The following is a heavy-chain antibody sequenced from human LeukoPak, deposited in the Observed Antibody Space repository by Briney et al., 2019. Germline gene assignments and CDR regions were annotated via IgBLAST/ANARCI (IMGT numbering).Heavy chain of an antibody. CDR2: ISGSGGST. V-gene: IGHV3-23*01. CDR3: ANESPHFDY. J-gene: IGHJ4*02. CDR1: GVTFSSYA. Sequence: GGTLRLSCAASGVTFSSYAMSWVRQAPGKGLEWVSTISGSGGSTYNADSVKGRFTISRENSKNTLYLQRNSLGAEDTAVYYCANESPHFDYGGQGTGVTVP.